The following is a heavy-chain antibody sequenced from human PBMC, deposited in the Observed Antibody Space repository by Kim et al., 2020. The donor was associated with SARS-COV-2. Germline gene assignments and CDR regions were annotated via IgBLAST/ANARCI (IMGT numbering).Heavy chain of an antibody. CDR1: GGSVSSGSYY. J-gene: IGHJ4*02. Sequence: SETLSLTCSVSGGSVSSGSYYWSWIRQPPGKGLEWIGYVYYTGNTNYNPSLKSRVTMSIDTSRNQFSLKVNSVTAADTAIYYCASDLAAAGTWGFDCWGQGTLVTVSS. D-gene: IGHD6-13*01. CDR3: ASDLAAAGTWGFDC. V-gene: IGHV4-61*01. CDR2: VYYTGNT.